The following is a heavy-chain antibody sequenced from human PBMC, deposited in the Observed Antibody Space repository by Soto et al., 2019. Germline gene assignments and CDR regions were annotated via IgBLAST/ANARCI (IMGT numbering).Heavy chain of an antibody. V-gene: IGHV3-30*18. Sequence: QVQLVESGGGVVQPERSLRLSCAASGFTFSSYGMHWVRQAPGKGLEWVAVISYDGSNKYYADSVKGRFTSSRDNSKNTLYLQMSSLRAEYTAVYYCVKDGSSGWPYYYGLDVWGQGTTVTVSS. J-gene: IGHJ6*02. CDR2: ISYDGSNK. D-gene: IGHD6-19*01. CDR3: VKDGSSGWPYYYGLDV. CDR1: GFTFSSYG.